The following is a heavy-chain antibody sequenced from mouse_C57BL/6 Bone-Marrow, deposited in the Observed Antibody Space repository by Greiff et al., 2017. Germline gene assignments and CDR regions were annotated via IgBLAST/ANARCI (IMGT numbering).Heavy chain of an antibody. CDR1: GFTFSDAW. D-gene: IGHD1-1*01. Sequence: EVKLQESGGGLVQPGGSMKLSCAASGFTFSDAWMDWVRQSPEKGLEWVAEIRNKANNHATYYAESVKGRFTISRDDSKSSVYLQMNSVRAEDTGIYYCTRGTTVVFDDWGKGTTLTVSS. V-gene: IGHV6-6*01. CDR3: TRGTTVVFDD. J-gene: IGHJ2*01. CDR2: IRNKANNHAT.